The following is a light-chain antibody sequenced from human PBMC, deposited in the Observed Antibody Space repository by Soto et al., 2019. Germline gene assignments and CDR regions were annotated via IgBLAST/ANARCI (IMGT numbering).Light chain of an antibody. J-gene: IGKJ2*01. CDR1: QSVSSN. CDR2: GAS. Sequence: EIVMTQSPATLSVSPGERATLSCRASQSVSSNLAWYQQKPGQAPRLLIYGASTEATGIPARFSGSGSGTEFTLTISSLQSEYFAVYYCQHYNNWPPYTFGQGTKLEIK. V-gene: IGKV3-15*01. CDR3: QHYNNWPPYT.